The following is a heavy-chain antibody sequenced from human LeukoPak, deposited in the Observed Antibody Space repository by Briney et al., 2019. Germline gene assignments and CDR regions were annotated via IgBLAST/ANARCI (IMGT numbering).Heavy chain of an antibody. CDR3: ARGGDYGDLRYFDY. J-gene: IGHJ4*02. Sequence: SETLSLTCTVSGGSINNYYWSWIRQPPGKGLEWIGYIYYRGSTNYNPSLKSRVTFSVDTSKNQFSLKLNSVTAADTAVYYCARGGDYGDLRYFDYWGQGTLATVSS. CDR2: IYYRGST. CDR1: GGSINNYY. V-gene: IGHV4-59*01. D-gene: IGHD4-17*01.